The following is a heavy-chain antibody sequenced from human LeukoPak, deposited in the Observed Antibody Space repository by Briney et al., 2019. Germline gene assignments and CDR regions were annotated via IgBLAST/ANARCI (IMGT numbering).Heavy chain of an antibody. V-gene: IGHV3-21*01. CDR3: ARLGVMVVAATGDY. D-gene: IGHD2-15*01. CDR1: GFTFSSYS. Sequence: GGTLRLSCAASGFTFSSYSMNWVRQAPGKGLEWVSSISSSSSYIYYADSVKGRFTISRDNAKNSLYLQTNSLRAEDTAVYYCARLGVMVVAATGDYWGQGTLVTVSS. J-gene: IGHJ4*02. CDR2: ISSSSSYI.